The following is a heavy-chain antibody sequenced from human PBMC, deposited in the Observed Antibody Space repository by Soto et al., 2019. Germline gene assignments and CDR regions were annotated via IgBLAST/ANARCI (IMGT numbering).Heavy chain of an antibody. CDR2: INHSGST. J-gene: IGHJ4*02. V-gene: IGHV4-34*01. CDR3: ARQPVFFYSSGYYARFFDY. CDR1: GGSFSGYY. Sequence: QVQLQQWGAGLLKPSGTLSLTCAVYGGSFSGYYWSWIRQPPGKGLEWIGEINHSGSTNYNPSLKSRVTISVDTSKNQFSLKLSSVTAADTAVYYCARQPVFFYSSGYYARFFDYWGQGTLVTVSS. D-gene: IGHD3-22*01.